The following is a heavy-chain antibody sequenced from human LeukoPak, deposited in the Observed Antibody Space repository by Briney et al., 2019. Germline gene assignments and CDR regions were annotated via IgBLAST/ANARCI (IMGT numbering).Heavy chain of an antibody. CDR1: GFTFSDYY. V-gene: IGHV3-30*18. CDR2: ISYDGSNK. J-gene: IGHJ4*02. CDR3: AKFNRQWLAHDY. D-gene: IGHD6-19*01. Sequence: PGGSLRLSCAASGFTFSDYYMSWIRQAPGKGLEWVAVISYDGSNKYYADSVKGRFTISRDNSKNTLYLQMNSLRAEDTAVYYCAKFNRQWLAHDYWGQGTLVTVSS.